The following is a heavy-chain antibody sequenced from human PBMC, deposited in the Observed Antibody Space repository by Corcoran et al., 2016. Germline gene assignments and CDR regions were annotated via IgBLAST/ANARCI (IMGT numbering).Heavy chain of an antibody. V-gene: IGHV1-8*01. CDR2: MNPNSGNT. D-gene: IGHD6-19*01. Sequence: QVQLVQSGAEVKKPGASVKVSCKASGYTFTSYDINWVRQATGQGLEWMGWMNPNSGNTGYAQKFQGRVTMTRNTSISTAYMELSSLRSEDTAVYYWARGSVQWLVTYSCDYGKDVWGQGSKFTVSS. J-gene: IGHJ6*02. CDR3: ARGSVQWLVTYSCDYGKDV. CDR1: GYTFTSYD.